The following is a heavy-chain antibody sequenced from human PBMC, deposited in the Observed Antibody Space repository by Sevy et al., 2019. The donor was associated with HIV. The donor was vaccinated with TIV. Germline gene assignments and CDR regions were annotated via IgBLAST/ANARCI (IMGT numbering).Heavy chain of an antibody. J-gene: IGHJ2*01. CDR1: GDSVSSNNAA. Sequence: KQSQTLSLTCAISGDSVSSNNAAWNWIRQSPSRGLEWLGRIYYKSKWYSHYEVSVKSRMTINSDTSKNHFSLQLNSVTPEDTAVYYCARSVAALDFWYFDLWGRGTLVTVSS. CDR2: IYYKSKWYS. V-gene: IGHV6-1*01. CDR3: ARSVAALDFWYFDL. D-gene: IGHD6-19*01.